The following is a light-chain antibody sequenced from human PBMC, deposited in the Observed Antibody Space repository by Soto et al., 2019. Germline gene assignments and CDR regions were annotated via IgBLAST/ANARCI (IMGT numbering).Light chain of an antibody. CDR3: LLYYGGTQPWV. CDR1: TGAVTSGYY. CDR2: NTN. J-gene: IGLJ3*02. Sequence: QAVVTQEPSLTVSPGGTVTLTCASSTGAVTSGYYANWFQQKPGQAPRSLIYNTNNKPSWTPARFSGSLLGGKAALTLSGVQPEDEAEYYCLLYYGGTQPWVFGGGTKLTVL. V-gene: IGLV7-43*01.